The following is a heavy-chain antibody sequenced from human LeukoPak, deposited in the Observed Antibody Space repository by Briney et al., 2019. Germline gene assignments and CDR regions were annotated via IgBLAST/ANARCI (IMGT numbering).Heavy chain of an antibody. V-gene: IGHV3-7*05. CDR3: ARGIGWFEY. D-gene: IGHD2-15*01. J-gene: IGHJ5*01. Sequence: GGSLRLSCAACGLTLCDSWMTWVRQAPGKGLEWVANINQNGGEKEYVDSVKGRFTISRDNAKNSLFLQMNRLRAEDTAVYDCARGIGWFEYWGQGTLVTVSS. CDR2: INQNGGEK. CDR1: GLTLCDSW.